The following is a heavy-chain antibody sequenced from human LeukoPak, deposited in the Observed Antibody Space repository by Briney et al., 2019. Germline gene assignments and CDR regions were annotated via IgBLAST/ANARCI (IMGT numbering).Heavy chain of an antibody. V-gene: IGHV3-23*01. CDR2: ISGSGDNT. CDR3: AKGGLVHRFDP. Sequence: GGSLRLSCAASGFTFSSYAMSWVRQAPGKGLEWVSGISGSGDNTYYADSVKGRFTISRDNSKNTLYLQMNSLRADDTAVYYCAKGGLVHRFDPWGQGTLVTVSS. CDR1: GFTFSSYA. J-gene: IGHJ5*02.